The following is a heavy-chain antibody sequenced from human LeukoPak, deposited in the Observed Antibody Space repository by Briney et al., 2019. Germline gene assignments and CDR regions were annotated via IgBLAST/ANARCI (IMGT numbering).Heavy chain of an antibody. J-gene: IGHJ4*02. D-gene: IGHD4-23*01. Sequence: SETLSVTCAVYGGSFSGYYWSWIRQPPGKGLEWIGEINHSGSTNYNPSLKSRVTISVDTSKNQFSLKLSSVTAADTAVYYCARRYGGSLFDYWGQGTLVTVSS. V-gene: IGHV4-34*01. CDR2: INHSGST. CDR1: GGSFSGYY. CDR3: ARRYGGSLFDY.